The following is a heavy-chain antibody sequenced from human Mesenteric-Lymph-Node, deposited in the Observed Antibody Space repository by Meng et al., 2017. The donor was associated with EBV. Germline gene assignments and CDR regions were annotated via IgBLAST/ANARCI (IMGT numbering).Heavy chain of an antibody. CDR1: GGSISSSSSY. CDR2: IYYSGST. J-gene: IGHJ5*01. CDR3: ARDRDIVVPRGFDP. Sequence: QLPLPESGPGLVKPSETLFLTCTVSGGSISSSSSYWGWIRQPPGKGLEWIGNIYYSGSTYYNPSLKSRLTVSVDTSKNQFSLKLSSVTAADTAMYYCARDRDIVVPRGFDPWGQGTLVTVSS. D-gene: IGHD2-21*01. V-gene: IGHV4-39*07.